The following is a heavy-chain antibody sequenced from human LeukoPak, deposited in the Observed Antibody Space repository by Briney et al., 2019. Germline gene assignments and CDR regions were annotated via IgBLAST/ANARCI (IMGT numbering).Heavy chain of an antibody. D-gene: IGHD3-22*01. V-gene: IGHV4-59*11. CDR1: GGSISSHY. CDR3: ARDRAYYDSSGYLSLFDY. CDR2: IYYSEST. Sequence: SETLSLTCTVSGGSISSHYWSWIRQPPGKGLEWIGYIYYSESTNYNPSLKSRVTISVDTSKNQFSLKLSSVTAADTAVYYCARDRAYYDSSGYLSLFDYWGQGTLVTVSS. J-gene: IGHJ4*02.